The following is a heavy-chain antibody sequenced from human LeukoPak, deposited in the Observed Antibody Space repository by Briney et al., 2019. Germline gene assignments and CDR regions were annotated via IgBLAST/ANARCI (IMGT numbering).Heavy chain of an antibody. V-gene: IGHV1-18*01. CDR2: ISAYNGNT. CDR3: ARDRCSSTSCYGVGGF. D-gene: IGHD2-2*01. CDR1: GYTFTSYG. Sequence: ASVKVSCKASGYTFTSYGISWVRQAPGQGLEWMGWISAYNGNTNYAQKLQGRVAMTTDTSTSTAHMELRSLTSDDTAVYYCARDRCSSTSCYGVGGFWGQGTLVTVSS. J-gene: IGHJ4*02.